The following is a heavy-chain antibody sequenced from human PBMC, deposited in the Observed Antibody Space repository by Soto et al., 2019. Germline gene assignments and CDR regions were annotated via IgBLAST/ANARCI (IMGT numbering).Heavy chain of an antibody. J-gene: IGHJ4*02. CDR3: AKDHSDVFNLRDMGLFDL. CDR1: GFTFNFYA. V-gene: IGHV3-30*18. CDR2: ISYDGSHK. D-gene: IGHD3-16*01. Sequence: QVQLVEPGGGVVQPGKSLRLSCAASGFTFNFYAMHWVRQAPGKGLEWVALISYDGSHKYYADSMEGRFTISRDNSKNTLYLLMNSLRADDTAVYYCAKDHSDVFNLRDMGLFDLWGQGILVTVSS.